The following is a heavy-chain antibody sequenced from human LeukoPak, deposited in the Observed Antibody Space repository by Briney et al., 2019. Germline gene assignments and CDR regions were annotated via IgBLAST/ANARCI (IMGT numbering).Heavy chain of an antibody. D-gene: IGHD6-13*01. V-gene: IGHV3-53*01. CDR1: GFTVSSNY. Sequence: GGSLRLSCAASGFTVSSNYMSWVRQAPGKGLEWASVIYSGGSTYYADSVKGRFTISRDNSKNTLYLQMNSLRAEDTAVYYCARAAAGISFGYWGQGTLVTVSS. CDR3: ARAAAGISFGY. J-gene: IGHJ4*02. CDR2: IYSGGST.